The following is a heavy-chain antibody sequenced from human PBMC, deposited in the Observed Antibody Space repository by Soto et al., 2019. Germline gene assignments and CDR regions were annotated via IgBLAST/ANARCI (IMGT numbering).Heavy chain of an antibody. CDR3: ARQRTTVVTQAYFDY. V-gene: IGHV4-39*01. J-gene: IGHJ4*02. CDR2: IYHSGRT. D-gene: IGHD2-21*02. CDR1: GESISSSSYY. Sequence: SETLSLTCIVSGESISSSSYYWGWIRQPPGKGLEWIGSIYHSGRTYYDPSLKSRVSISIDTSKNQFSLKLSSVTAADTALYYCARQRTTVVTQAYFDYWGQGAPLTVSS.